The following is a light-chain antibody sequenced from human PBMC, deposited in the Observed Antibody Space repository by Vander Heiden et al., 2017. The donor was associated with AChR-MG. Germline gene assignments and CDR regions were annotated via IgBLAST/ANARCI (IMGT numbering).Light chain of an antibody. CDR2: EAS. J-gene: IGKJ1*01. CDR1: QSVSSY. V-gene: IGKV3-11*01. CDR3: QQRYNTPCT. Sequence: EIELTQSLATLSSSPGDRATLPCRASQSVSSYLAWYQQKPGQAPRLLIYEASNRATGIPARFSGSGSGTDFTLTISSLEPEDVAVYYCQQRYNTPCTFGEGTKVEIK.